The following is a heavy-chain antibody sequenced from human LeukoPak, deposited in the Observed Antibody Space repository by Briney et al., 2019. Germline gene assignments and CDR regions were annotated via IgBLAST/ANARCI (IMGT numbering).Heavy chain of an antibody. CDR2: IIPILGIA. V-gene: IGHV1-69*04. D-gene: IGHD1-20*01. Sequence: ASVKVSCKASGGTFSSYAISWVRQAPGQGLEWMGRIIPILGIANYAQKFQGRVTITADKSTSTAYMELSSLRSEDTAVYYCARDPIYNWNVHRGDNWFDPWGQGTLVTVSS. CDR3: ARDPIYNWNVHRGDNWFDP. J-gene: IGHJ5*02. CDR1: GGTFSSYA.